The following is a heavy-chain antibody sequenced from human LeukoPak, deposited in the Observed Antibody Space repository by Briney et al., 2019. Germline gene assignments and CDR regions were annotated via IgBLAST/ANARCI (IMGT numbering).Heavy chain of an antibody. CDR1: GDSVSSNRAA. Sequence: SQTLSLTCAISGDSVSSNRAAWNWIRQSPSRGLEWLGRTYYMSKWYINYAGYVKRRITINTDTSKNHMSLQLNSVYPEDTAVYYCARDALVVPAARGIFDIWGQGTMVTVSS. CDR3: ARDALVVPAARGIFDI. J-gene: IGHJ3*02. D-gene: IGHD2-2*01. CDR2: TYYMSKWYI. V-gene: IGHV6-1*01.